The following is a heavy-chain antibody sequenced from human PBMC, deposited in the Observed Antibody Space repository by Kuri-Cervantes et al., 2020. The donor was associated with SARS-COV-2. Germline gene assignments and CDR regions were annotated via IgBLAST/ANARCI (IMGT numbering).Heavy chain of an antibody. D-gene: IGHD4-17*01. V-gene: IGHV1-69*13. CDR2: IIPIFGTA. J-gene: IGHJ6*02. CDR1: GGTFSSYA. CDR3: ARDTTVTTERYYGMDV. Sequence: SVKVSCKASGGTFSSYAISWVRQAPGQGLEWMGGIIPIFGTANYAQKFQGRVTITADESTSTAYMELSSLRSEDTAVYYCARDTTVTTERYYGMDVWGQGTTVTVSS.